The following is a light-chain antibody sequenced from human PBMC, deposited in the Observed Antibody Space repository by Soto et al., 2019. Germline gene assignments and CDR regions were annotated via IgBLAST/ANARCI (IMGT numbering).Light chain of an antibody. CDR2: KAS. CDR3: QHYNSYSEA. Sequence: DIPMTQSPSTLSGSVGDTVTITCRASQAISSWLAWYQQKPGKAPKLLIYKASTVKSRVPSRFSGSGSGTEFTLTISSLQPDDFATYYCQHYNSYSEAFGQGTKVDIK. J-gene: IGKJ1*01. CDR1: QAISSW. V-gene: IGKV1-5*03.